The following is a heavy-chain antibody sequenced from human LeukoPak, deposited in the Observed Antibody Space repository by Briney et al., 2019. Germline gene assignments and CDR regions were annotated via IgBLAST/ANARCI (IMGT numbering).Heavy chain of an antibody. Sequence: ASVKVSCKASGYTFTGYYMHWVRQAPGQGLEWMGWISAYNGNTNYAQKLQGRVTMTTDTSTSTAYMELRSLRSDDTAVYYCARLHNDAYYFDYWGQGTLVTASS. D-gene: IGHD5-24*01. CDR1: GYTFTGYY. V-gene: IGHV1-18*04. J-gene: IGHJ4*02. CDR3: ARLHNDAYYFDY. CDR2: ISAYNGNT.